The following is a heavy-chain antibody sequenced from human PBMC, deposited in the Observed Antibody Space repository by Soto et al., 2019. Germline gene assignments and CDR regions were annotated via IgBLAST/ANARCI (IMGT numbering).Heavy chain of an antibody. D-gene: IGHD3-3*01. J-gene: IGHJ6*03. V-gene: IGHV4-39*01. CDR2: IYYSGST. CDR3: ARRADFWSGFPYYYYMDV. CDR1: GGSISSISYY. Sequence: PSEMMSLTCTVCGGSISSISYYWGWIRQPPGKGLEWIGSIYYSGSTYYNPSLKSRVTISVDTSKNQFSLKLSSVTAADTAVYYCARRADFWSGFPYYYYMDVWGKGTTVTVSS.